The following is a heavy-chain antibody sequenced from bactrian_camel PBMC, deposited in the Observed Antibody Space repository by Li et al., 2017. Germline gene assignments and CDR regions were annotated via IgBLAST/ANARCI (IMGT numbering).Heavy chain of an antibody. D-gene: IGHD2*01. Sequence: HVQLVESGGGSVQAGGSLRLSCVASTHTFTTCIRDWYRQAPGKEREAVASLTTGGTATVADTVKGRFTISQDTAKKTVYLNIEKATPEDTAMYYCAAREYPHPRSCGGSWDRARSYFTSWGQGTQVTVS. J-gene: IGHJ6*01. CDR3: AAREYPHPRSCGGSWDRARSYFTS. V-gene: IGHV3S53*01. CDR2: LTTGGTA. CDR1: THTFTTCI.